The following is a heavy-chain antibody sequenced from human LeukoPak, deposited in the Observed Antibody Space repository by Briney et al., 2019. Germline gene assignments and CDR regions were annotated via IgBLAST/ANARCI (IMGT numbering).Heavy chain of an antibody. D-gene: IGHD6-19*01. Sequence: SETLSLTCTVSSASISSSPYYWSWIRQPPGKGLEWIGEINHSGSTNYNPSLKSRVTISVDTSKNQFSLKLSSVTAADTAVYYCAGSIAVAVGPMDVWGKGTTVTVSS. CDR3: AGSIAVAVGPMDV. CDR2: INHSGST. J-gene: IGHJ6*03. CDR1: SASISSSPYY. V-gene: IGHV4-39*07.